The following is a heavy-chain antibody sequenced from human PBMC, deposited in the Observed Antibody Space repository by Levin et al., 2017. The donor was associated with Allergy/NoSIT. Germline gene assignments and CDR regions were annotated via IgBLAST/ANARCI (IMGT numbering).Heavy chain of an antibody. J-gene: IGHJ4*02. Sequence: LSLTCAASGFTFSSYAMSWVRQAPGKGLEWVSLISGSGGSTYYADSVKGRFTVSRDNSKNTLYLQMNSLRAEDTAVYYCAKCPEVGATLCFYDYWGQGTLVTVSS. CDR1: GFTFSSYA. D-gene: IGHD1-26*01. V-gene: IGHV3-23*01. CDR2: ISGSGGST. CDR3: AKCPEVGATLCFYDY.